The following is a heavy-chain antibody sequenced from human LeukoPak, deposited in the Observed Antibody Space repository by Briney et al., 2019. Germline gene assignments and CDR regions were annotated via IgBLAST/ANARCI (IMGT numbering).Heavy chain of an antibody. J-gene: IGHJ4*02. V-gene: IGHV1-18*01. CDR2: ISAYNGNT. Sequence: ASMKVSCKASGYRFTSYGISWVRQAPGQGLEWMGWISAYNGNTKYAQKLQGRVTMTTDTSTSTAYMELRSLRSDDTAVYYCARAKRVQGLLWFGDSDYWGQGTLVTVSS. CDR3: ARAKRVQGLLWFGDSDY. CDR1: GYRFTSYG. D-gene: IGHD3-10*01.